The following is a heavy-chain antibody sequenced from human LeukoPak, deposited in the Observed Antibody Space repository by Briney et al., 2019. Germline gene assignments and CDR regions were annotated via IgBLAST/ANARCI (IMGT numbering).Heavy chain of an antibody. CDR3: ARLKRITMVRGVIYYYYYMDV. J-gene: IGHJ6*03. Sequence: PSETLSLTCTVSGYSISSGYYWGWIRQPPGKGLEWIGSIYYSGSTYYNPSLKSRVTISVDTSKNQFSLKLSSVTAADTAVYYCARLKRITMVRGVIYYYYYMDVWGKGTTVTISS. D-gene: IGHD3-10*01. CDR2: IYYSGST. CDR1: GYSISSGYY. V-gene: IGHV4-38-2*02.